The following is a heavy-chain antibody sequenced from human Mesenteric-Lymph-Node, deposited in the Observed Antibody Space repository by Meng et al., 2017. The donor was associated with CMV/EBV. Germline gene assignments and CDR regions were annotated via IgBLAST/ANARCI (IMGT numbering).Heavy chain of an antibody. Sequence: GESLKISCAVSGFTFTKYDMSWVRQAPGKGLEWVSVIYGGGTTKYADSVKGRFTISRNNSKNTLFLQMNSLRAEDTAVYYCAGETGLPNGMDVWGQGTTVTVSS. J-gene: IGHJ6*02. CDR2: IYGGGTT. CDR3: AGETGLPNGMDV. D-gene: IGHD4-11*01. CDR1: GFTFTKYD. V-gene: IGHV3-53*01.